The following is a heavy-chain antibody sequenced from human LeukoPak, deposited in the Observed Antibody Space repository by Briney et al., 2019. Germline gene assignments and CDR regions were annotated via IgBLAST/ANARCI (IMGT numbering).Heavy chain of an antibody. CDR3: ARGPSLGAFDI. J-gene: IGHJ3*02. CDR1: GGSFSGYY. CDR2: INHSGST. V-gene: IGHV4-34*01. Sequence: SETLSLTCAVYGGSFSGYYWSWIRQPPGKGLEWIGEINHSGSTNYNPSLKSRVTISVDTSKNQFSLKLSSVTAADTAVYFCARGPSLGAFDIWGQGTMVTVSS.